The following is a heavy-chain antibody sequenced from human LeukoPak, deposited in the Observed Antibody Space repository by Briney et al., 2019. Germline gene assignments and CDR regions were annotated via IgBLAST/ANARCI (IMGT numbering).Heavy chain of an antibody. CDR2: IYDGGSNT. D-gene: IGHD1-26*01. J-gene: IGHJ4*02. V-gene: IGHV3-23*01. Sequence: PGGSLRLSGGASGFTFSANALSWVRQAPGKGLEWVSTIYDGGSNTNYADSVKGRFTISKDNSKNTLYLQMNSLRAEDTAVYYCTTDVSSGSHRNDFDYWGQGTLVTVSS. CDR1: GFTFSANA. CDR3: TTDVSSGSHRNDFDY.